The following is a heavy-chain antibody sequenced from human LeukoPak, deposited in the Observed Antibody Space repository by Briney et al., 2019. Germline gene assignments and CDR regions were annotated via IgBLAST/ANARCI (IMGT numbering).Heavy chain of an antibody. CDR1: GGSISSGSYY. V-gene: IGHV4-61*02. CDR2: IYTSGST. Sequence: SQTLSLTCTVSGGSISSGSYYWSWIRQPAGKGLEWIGRIYTSGSTNYNPSLKSRVTISVDTSKNQFSLKLSSVTAADTAVYYCARESPQTGIAAGGTSHFDYWGQGTLVTVSS. D-gene: IGHD6-13*01. CDR3: ARESPQTGIAAGGTSHFDY. J-gene: IGHJ4*02.